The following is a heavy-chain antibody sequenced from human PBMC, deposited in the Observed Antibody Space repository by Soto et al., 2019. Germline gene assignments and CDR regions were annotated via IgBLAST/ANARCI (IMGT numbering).Heavy chain of an antibody. CDR2: IYHSGST. D-gene: IGHD2-8*01. J-gene: IGHJ6*02. Sequence: SETLSLTCTVSGGSIGGDSWSWIRQSPGKGLDFIGYIYHSGSTNYNPSLKSRVTISMDTSKNQFSLTLSSVTAADTAVYYCARAGIVQVSYAMDVWGQGTTVTSP. CDR3: ARAGIVQVSYAMDV. CDR1: GGSIGGDS. V-gene: IGHV4-59*01.